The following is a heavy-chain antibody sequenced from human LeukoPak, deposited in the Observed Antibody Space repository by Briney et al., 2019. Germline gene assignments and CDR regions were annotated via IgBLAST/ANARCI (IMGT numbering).Heavy chain of an antibody. Sequence: GGSLRLSCAASGFSFNTCAMSWVRQAPGKGPEWVSTISGGGRSTDCADSVKGQFTISRDNSKNTLYLQMNSLRAEDTAVYYCARERYFDYWGQGTLVTVSS. CDR1: GFSFNTCA. V-gene: IGHV3-23*01. J-gene: IGHJ4*02. CDR2: ISGGGRST. CDR3: ARERYFDY.